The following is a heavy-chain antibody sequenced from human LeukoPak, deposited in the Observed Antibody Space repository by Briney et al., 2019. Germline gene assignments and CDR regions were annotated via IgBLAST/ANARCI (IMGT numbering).Heavy chain of an antibody. J-gene: IGHJ4*02. Sequence: ASVKVSCKVSGYTLTELSMHWVRRAPGKGLEWMGGFDPEDGETIYAQKFQGRVTMTEDTSTDTAYMELSSLRSEDTAVYYCATDSRLWFGELLLSEWGQGTLVTVSS. CDR3: ATDSRLWFGELLLSE. V-gene: IGHV1-24*01. CDR1: GYTLTELS. CDR2: FDPEDGET. D-gene: IGHD3-10*01.